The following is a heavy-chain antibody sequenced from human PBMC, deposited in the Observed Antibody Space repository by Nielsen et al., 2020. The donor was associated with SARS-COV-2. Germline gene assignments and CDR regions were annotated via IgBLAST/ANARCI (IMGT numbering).Heavy chain of an antibody. V-gene: IGHV1-2*06. CDR3: AREGSGVVPGPLGIGMWYYYYYMDV. D-gene: IGHD3-16*01. CDR1: GYTFTGYY. CDR2: INPNSGGT. J-gene: IGHJ6*03. Sequence: ASVKVSCKASGYTFTGYYMHWVRQAPGQGLEWMGRINPNSGGTNYAQQLQGRVTLTTDTSTNTAYMELRSLRSDDTAVYFCAREGSGVVPGPLGIGMWYYYYYMDVWGKGTTVTVSS.